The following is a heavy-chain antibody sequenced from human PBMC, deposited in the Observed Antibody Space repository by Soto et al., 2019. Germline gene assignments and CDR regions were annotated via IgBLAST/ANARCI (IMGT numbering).Heavy chain of an antibody. CDR3: TRGTVWSHGYYYSFDI. CDR2: IRSKTYGGTA. CDR1: GFILGDYS. V-gene: IGHV3-49*04. J-gene: IGHJ3*02. D-gene: IGHD5-18*01. Sequence: GGSLGLSCPASGFILGDYSMGWVRQAPGKGLEWVGFIRSKTYGGTAEYAAPVKGRFTISRDGSKSIAYLQMTSLKTEDTAVYYCTRGTVWSHGYYYSFDIWGQGTMVTVS.